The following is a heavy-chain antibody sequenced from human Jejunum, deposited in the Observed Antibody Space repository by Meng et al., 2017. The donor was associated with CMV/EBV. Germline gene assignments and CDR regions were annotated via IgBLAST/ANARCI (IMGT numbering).Heavy chain of an antibody. D-gene: IGHD3-22*01. Sequence: QVQLQEWGAGLLKPSETLFLSFAVYCGSFSGYYWSWVRQPPGKGLEWIGEINYRGSTNYSPSLKSRVTMSLDTSKNQFSLKLTSVTAADTAMYYCARCPRDDDSGYWFFDNWGQGTLVTVSS. J-gene: IGHJ4*02. CDR3: ARCPRDDDSGYWFFDN. CDR1: CGSFSGYY. CDR2: INYRGST. V-gene: IGHV4-34*01.